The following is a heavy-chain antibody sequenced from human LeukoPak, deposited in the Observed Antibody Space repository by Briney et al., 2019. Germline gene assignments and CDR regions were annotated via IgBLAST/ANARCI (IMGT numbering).Heavy chain of an antibody. CDR1: GFTVSSNY. J-gene: IGHJ4*02. D-gene: IGHD6-19*01. V-gene: IGHV3-66*01. Sequence: GVSLRLSCAASGFTVSSNYMSWVRQAPGKGLEWVSVIYSGGSTYYADSVKGRFTISRDNSKNTLYLQMNSLRAEDTAVYYCARGRVYSSGRRSRYYFDYWGQGTLVTVSS. CDR2: IYSGGST. CDR3: ARGRVYSSGRRSRYYFDY.